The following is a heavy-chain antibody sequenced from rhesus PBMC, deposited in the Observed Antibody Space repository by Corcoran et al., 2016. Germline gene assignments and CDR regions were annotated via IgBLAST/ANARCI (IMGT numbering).Heavy chain of an antibody. CDR3: ASEGPPAYYGLDS. J-gene: IGHJ6*01. CDR1: GGPISSSH. Sequence: QLQLQESGPGLVKPSETLSVTCAVPGGPISSSHWSWIRQAPGKGLEWIGYIYGSGSSTNYNPSLKSRVTLSVDTSKNQLSLKLSSVTAADTAVYYCASEGPPAYYGLDSWGQGVVVTVSS. V-gene: IGHV4-169*02. CDR2: IYGSGSST.